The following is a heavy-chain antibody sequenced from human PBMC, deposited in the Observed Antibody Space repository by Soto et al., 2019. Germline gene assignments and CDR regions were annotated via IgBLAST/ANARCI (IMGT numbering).Heavy chain of an antibody. CDR2: ISAYNGNT. CDR1: GYTFTSYG. J-gene: IGHJ4*02. Sequence: QVQLVQSGAEVKKPGASVKVSCRASGYTFTSYGISWVRQAPGQGLEWMGWISAYNGNTNYAQKLQGRVTMTTDTXXXXXXXXXXXXXXXXXXXXXXXXXXXXXDYWGQGTLVTVSS. V-gene: IGHV1-18*01. CDR3: XXXXXXXDY.